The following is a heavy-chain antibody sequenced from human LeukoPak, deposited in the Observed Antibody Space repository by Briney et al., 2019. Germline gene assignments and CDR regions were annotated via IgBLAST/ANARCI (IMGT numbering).Heavy chain of an antibody. V-gene: IGHV1-18*01. CDR2: ISAYNGNT. CDR1: GYTFTSYG. J-gene: IGHJ4*02. D-gene: IGHD6-13*01. CDR3: AREVDSSSWYGFDY. Sequence: ASVKVSCKASGYTFTSYGISWVRQAPGQGLEWMGWISAYNGNTNYAQKLQGRVTMTTDTSTSTAYMELRSLRSDDTAVYYCAREVDSSSWYGFDYWGQGTLVTVSS.